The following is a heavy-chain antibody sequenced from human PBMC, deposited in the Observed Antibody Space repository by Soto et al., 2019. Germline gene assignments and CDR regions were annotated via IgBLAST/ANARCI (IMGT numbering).Heavy chain of an antibody. D-gene: IGHD4-17*01. CDR2: IYYDGST. CDR1: GGSVSSGAYY. V-gene: IGHV4-31*03. Sequence: SETLSLTCTVSGGSVSSGAYYWTWIRQHPGKGLEWIGYIYYDGSTYYNPSLKSRVTISADTSKNQFSLKLRSVTAADTAVYYCARYGDYGGFDYWGQGTLVTVSS. CDR3: ARYGDYGGFDY. J-gene: IGHJ4*02.